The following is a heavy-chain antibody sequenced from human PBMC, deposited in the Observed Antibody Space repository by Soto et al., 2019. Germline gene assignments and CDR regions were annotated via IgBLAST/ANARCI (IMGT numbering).Heavy chain of an antibody. V-gene: IGHV4-34*01. Sequence: SETLSLTCAVYGGSFSGYYWSWIRQPPGKGLEWIGEINHSGSTNYNPSLKSRVTISVDTSENQFSLKLSPVTAADTAVYYCASLRGSGTNYFFDYWGQGTLVTVSS. J-gene: IGHJ4*02. CDR3: ASLRGSGTNYFFDY. D-gene: IGHD3-10*01. CDR1: GGSFSGYY. CDR2: INHSGST.